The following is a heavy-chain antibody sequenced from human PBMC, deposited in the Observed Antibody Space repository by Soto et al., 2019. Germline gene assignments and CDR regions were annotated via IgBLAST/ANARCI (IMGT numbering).Heavy chain of an antibody. CDR3: ARSLYRTHDAFDI. CDR2: ISYSGST. J-gene: IGHJ3*02. V-gene: IGHV4-59*01. D-gene: IGHD3-16*01. Sequence: QVQLQESGPGLVKPSETLSLTCTVSGGSISSYYWSWVRQPPGKGLEWIGYISYSGSTNYNPSLKSRGPRSVDTSKNQFSLKLSSVTAADTAVYYCARSLYRTHDAFDIWGQGTLVTVSS. CDR1: GGSISSYY.